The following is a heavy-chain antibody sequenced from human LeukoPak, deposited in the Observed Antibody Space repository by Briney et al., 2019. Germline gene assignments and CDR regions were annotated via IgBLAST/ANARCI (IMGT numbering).Heavy chain of an antibody. V-gene: IGHV3-21*01. J-gene: IGHJ4*02. Sequence: PGGSLRLSCAASGFTFSSYSMNWVRQAPGKGLEWVSSISSSSSYIYYADSVEGRFTISRDNAKNSLYLQMNSLRAEDTAVYYCARAMEWFGELFYFDYWGQGTLVTVSS. CDR2: ISSSSSYI. D-gene: IGHD3-10*01. CDR1: GFTFSSYS. CDR3: ARAMEWFGELFYFDY.